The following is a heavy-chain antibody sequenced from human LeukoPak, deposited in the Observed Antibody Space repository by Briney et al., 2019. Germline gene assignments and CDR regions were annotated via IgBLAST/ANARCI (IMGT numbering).Heavy chain of an antibody. D-gene: IGHD3-9*01. V-gene: IGHV1-69*06. J-gene: IGHJ4*02. CDR1: GGTFSSYA. Sequence: ASVKVSCKASGGTFSSYAISWVRQAPGQGLEWRGGSIPIFGTANYAQKFQGRVTITADKSTSTAYMELSSLRSEDTAVYYCARENDILTGYYEYWGQGTLVTVSS. CDR2: SIPIFGTA. CDR3: ARENDILTGYYEY.